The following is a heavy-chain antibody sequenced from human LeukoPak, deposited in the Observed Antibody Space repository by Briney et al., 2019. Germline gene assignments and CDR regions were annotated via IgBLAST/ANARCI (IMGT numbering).Heavy chain of an antibody. CDR2: INTDGSTT. J-gene: IGHJ5*02. CDR1: GFTISGYW. V-gene: IGHV3-74*01. D-gene: IGHD1-26*01. CDR3: ARDRGVGSTGWFDP. Sequence: GGSLRLSCAASGFTISGYWMHWVRQAPGKGLVWVSRINTDGSTTRYADSVEGRFTISRDNAKNTLYLQMNSLRAEDTAVYYCARDRGVGSTGWFDPWGQGTLVTVSS.